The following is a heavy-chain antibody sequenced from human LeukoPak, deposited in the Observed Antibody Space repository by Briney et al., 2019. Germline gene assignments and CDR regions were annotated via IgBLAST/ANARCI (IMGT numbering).Heavy chain of an antibody. J-gene: IGHJ4*02. V-gene: IGHV4-59*01. CDR3: ARGGYFDY. CDR1: GGSISSYY. D-gene: IGHD1-26*01. Sequence: SETLSLTCTVFGGSISSYYWSWIRQPPGKGLEWIGYIYYSGSTNYSPSVKSRVTMSVDTSKNQFSPKLSSVTSADTAVYYCARGGYFDYWGQGTLVTVSS. CDR2: IYYSGST.